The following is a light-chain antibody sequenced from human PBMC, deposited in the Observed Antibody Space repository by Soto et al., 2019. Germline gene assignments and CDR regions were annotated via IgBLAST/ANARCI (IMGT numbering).Light chain of an antibody. V-gene: IGKV3-20*01. CDR2: GAS. J-gene: IGKJ5*01. CDR3: QQYNNWPPIT. CDR1: QSVARNY. Sequence: EIGLTQSPGTLSLSPGERDNLSCRDSQSVARNYLNWYQQKPGQAPRLLIYGASARATGIPGRFSGSGSGTDFTLTISGLQPEDFAVYYCQQYNNWPPITFGQGTRLEIK.